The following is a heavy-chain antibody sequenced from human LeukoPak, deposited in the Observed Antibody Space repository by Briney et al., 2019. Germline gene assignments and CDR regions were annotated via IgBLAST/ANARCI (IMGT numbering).Heavy chain of an antibody. V-gene: IGHV5-51*03. CDR1: GYSFTSYW. CDR3: ARGYFDLNYYYYYYMDV. CDR2: IYPGDSDT. Sequence: GESLKISCKGSGYSFTSYWIGWGRQMPGKGLEWMGIIYPGDSDTRYSPSFQGQVTISADKSISTAYLQWSSLKASDTAMYYCARGYFDLNYYYYYYMDVWGKGTTVTVSS. J-gene: IGHJ6*03. D-gene: IGHD3-9*01.